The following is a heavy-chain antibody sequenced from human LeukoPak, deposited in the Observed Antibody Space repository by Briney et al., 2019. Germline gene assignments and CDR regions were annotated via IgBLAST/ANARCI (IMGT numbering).Heavy chain of an antibody. D-gene: IGHD3-16*01. CDR2: LRGDGET. J-gene: IGHJ4*02. CDR1: GFIFRDYA. Sequence: GGSLRLSCVASGFIFRDYAMSWIRQAPPGGLEWVSSLRGDGETFYTDSVKGRFTLSRDHSRNTVHLQLSNLRVEDTAVYYCAKASWVSSADAVLWGQGTLVTVS. V-gene: IGHV3-23*01. CDR3: AKASWVSSADAVL.